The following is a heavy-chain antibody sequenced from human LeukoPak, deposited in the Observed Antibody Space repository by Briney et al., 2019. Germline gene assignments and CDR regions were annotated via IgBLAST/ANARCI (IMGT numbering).Heavy chain of an antibody. V-gene: IGHV4-61*02. CDR2: MFTTGTI. J-gene: IGHJ4*02. CDR3: ARLSGRDYYFDY. D-gene: IGHD4/OR15-4a*01. Sequence: SETLSLTRTVSGGSVNSGSYFWSWIRQPAGKGLEWIGRMFTTGTINYNPSLKSRVTISLDTSKNQFSLKLSSVTAADTAVYYCARLSGRDYYFDYWGQGTLVTVSS. CDR1: GGSVNSGSYF.